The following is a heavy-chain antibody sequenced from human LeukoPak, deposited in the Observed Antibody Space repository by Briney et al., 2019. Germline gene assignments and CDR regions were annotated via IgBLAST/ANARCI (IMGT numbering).Heavy chain of an antibody. V-gene: IGHV3-74*01. CDR3: ARDGSLPDY. CDR2: IISDGSRT. CDR1: GFAFSNSW. Sequence: PGGSLRLSCAASGFAFSNSWMHWVRQSPGKGLVWVSRIISDGSRTSYADSVKGRFTISRDNAKTTLYLQMNSLRAEDTAVYYCARDGSLPDYWGQGTLVTVSS. J-gene: IGHJ4*02.